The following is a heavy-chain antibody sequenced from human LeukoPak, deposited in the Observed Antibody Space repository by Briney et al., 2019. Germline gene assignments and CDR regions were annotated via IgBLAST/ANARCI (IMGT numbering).Heavy chain of an antibody. CDR2: IYDSGDT. CDR1: GGSISSSTYY. Sequence: PSETLSLTCTVSGGSISSSTYYWDWKRRPPGQGLESIGNIYDSGDTYYTPSLKSRVTMFVDTSKNQFSLKLSSVTAADTAVYYCARHGRPGYGGYENAFDIWGQGTMVTVSS. V-gene: IGHV4-39*01. J-gene: IGHJ3*02. D-gene: IGHD5-12*01. CDR3: ARHGRPGYGGYENAFDI.